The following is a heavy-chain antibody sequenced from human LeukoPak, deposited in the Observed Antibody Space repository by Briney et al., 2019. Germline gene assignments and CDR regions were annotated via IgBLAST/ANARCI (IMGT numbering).Heavy chain of an antibody. Sequence: GGSLRLSCAASGFTVSSNYMSWVRQGPGKGLECVSVISNDGDTYYADSVKGRFTISRDNSKNTLYLQINSLRADDTAVYYCAKDLKYSSGLNWFDPWGQGTLVTVSS. CDR3: AKDLKYSSGLNWFDP. J-gene: IGHJ5*02. V-gene: IGHV3-53*01. CDR1: GFTVSSNY. CDR2: ISNDGDT. D-gene: IGHD6-19*01.